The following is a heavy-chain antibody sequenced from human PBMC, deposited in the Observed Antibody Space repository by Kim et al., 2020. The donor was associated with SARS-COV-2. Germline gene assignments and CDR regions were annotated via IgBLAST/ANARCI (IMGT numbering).Heavy chain of an antibody. D-gene: IGHD3-10*01. CDR1: GFFFSSSA. J-gene: IGHJ4*02. V-gene: IGHV3-23*01. CDR2: ISTTGGTT. Sequence: GGSLRLSCAASGFFFSSSAMGWVRQAPGKGLEWVSIISTTGGTTYYANSVMGRFTISRANSKNTLYLQMNSLRAEDDAADYCAKRDRGPFYYFEYWGQGT. CDR3: AKRDRGPFYYFEY.